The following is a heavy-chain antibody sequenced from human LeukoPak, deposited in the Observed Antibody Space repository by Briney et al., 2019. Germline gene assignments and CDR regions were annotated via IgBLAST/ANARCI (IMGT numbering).Heavy chain of an antibody. CDR2: IYSSGTT. CDR1: GGSIRGYY. CDR3: ARGLVGSYFH. V-gene: IGHV4-59*01. D-gene: IGHD1-26*01. Sequence: SETLSLTCSVSGGSIRGYYWSWIRQPPGEGLDWIGNIYSSGTTTYNPSLKSRVTISVDTSKNQFSLQLSSVTTADTAVYYCARGLVGSYFHWGQGTLVTVSS. J-gene: IGHJ4*02.